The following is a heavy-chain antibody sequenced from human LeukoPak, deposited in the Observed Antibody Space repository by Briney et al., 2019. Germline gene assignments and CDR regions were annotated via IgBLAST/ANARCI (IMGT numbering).Heavy chain of an antibody. CDR2: INPSGGST. Sequence: ASVKVSCKASGYTFTSYYMHWVRQSPGQGLEWMGIINPSGGSTSYAQKFQGRVTMTRDTSTSTVYMELSSLRSEDTAVYYCARGGGLVVPAASGYFQHWGQGTLVTVSS. J-gene: IGHJ1*01. D-gene: IGHD2-2*01. CDR3: ARGGGLVVPAASGYFQH. CDR1: GYTFTSYY. V-gene: IGHV1-46*01.